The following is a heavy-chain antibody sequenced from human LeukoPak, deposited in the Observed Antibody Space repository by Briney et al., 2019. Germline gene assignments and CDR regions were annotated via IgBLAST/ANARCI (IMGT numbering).Heavy chain of an antibody. Sequence: PRGSLRLSCAASGFTFSSYGMSWVRQAPGKVLEWVSAISGSGGSTDYADSVKGRFTISRDNSKNTLYLQMNSLRAEDTAVYYCAKGSARRWFWYFDYWGQGTLVTVSS. J-gene: IGHJ4*02. CDR1: GFTFSSYG. CDR3: AKGSARRWFWYFDY. CDR2: ISGSGGST. V-gene: IGHV3-23*01. D-gene: IGHD4-23*01.